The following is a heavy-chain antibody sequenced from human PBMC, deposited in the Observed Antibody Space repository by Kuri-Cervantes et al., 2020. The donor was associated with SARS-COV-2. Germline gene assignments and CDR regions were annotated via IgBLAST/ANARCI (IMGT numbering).Heavy chain of an antibody. CDR1: GYKFTSFW. Sequence: GESLKISCKDSGYKFTSFWIGWVRQMPGKGLEWMGVIYPGDSDTRYGPSFQGQVTLSSDRSISTAYLQWSSLKASDTAIYYCARHFRHKDWLIPEVSTYFDSWGQGTLVTVSS. J-gene: IGHJ4*02. D-gene: IGHD3-22*01. CDR2: IYPGDSDT. CDR3: ARHFRHKDWLIPEVSTYFDS. V-gene: IGHV5-51*01.